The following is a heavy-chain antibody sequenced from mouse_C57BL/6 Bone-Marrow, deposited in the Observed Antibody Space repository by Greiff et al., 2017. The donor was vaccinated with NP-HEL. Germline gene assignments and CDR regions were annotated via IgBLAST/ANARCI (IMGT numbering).Heavy chain of an antibody. D-gene: IGHD1-1*01. CDR1: GYTFTSYW. V-gene: IGHV1-64*01. CDR2: IHPNSGGT. Sequence: VQLQQPGAELVKPGASVKLSCKASGYTFTSYWMHWVKQRPGQGLEWIGMIHPNSGGTNYNEKFKGKATLTVDKSSSTAYLQLSSRTSEDSAVYYGARAIYYCGSSLGWFAYGGQGTVVTVSA. J-gene: IGHJ3*01. CDR3: ARAIYYCGSSLGWFAY.